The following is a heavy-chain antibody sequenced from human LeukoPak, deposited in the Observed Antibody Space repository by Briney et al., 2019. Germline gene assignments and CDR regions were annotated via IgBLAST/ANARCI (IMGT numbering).Heavy chain of an antibody. D-gene: IGHD1-1*01. CDR3: ARALGAKNDY. CDR1: GFTFSSYS. J-gene: IGHJ4*02. CDR2: ISSSSSTI. V-gene: IGHV3-48*01. Sequence: GGSLRLSCAASGFTFSSYSMNWVRQAPGKGLEWGSYISSSSSTIYYADSVKGRFTISRENAKNSLYLQMNSLRAEDTAVYYCARALGAKNDYWGQGTLVTVSS.